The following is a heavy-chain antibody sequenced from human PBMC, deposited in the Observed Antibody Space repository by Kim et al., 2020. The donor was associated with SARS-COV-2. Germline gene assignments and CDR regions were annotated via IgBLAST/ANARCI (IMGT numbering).Heavy chain of an antibody. CDR2: IYYSGST. CDR1: GGSISSSSYY. CDR3: ARLNPRGAVVVPAAITIDY. Sequence: SETLSLTCTVSGGSISSSSYYWGWIRQPPGKGLEWIGSIYYSGSTYYNPSLKSRVTISVDTSKNQFSLKLSSVTAADTAVYYCARLNPRGAVVVPAAITIDYWGQGTLVTVSS. J-gene: IGHJ4*02. V-gene: IGHV4-39*01. D-gene: IGHD2-2*02.